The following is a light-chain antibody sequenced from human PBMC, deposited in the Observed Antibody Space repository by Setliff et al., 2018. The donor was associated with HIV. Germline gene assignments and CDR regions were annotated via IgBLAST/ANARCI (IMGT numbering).Light chain of an antibody. CDR3: QQYYSTPLT. CDR2: WAS. V-gene: IGKV4-1*01. Sequence: IVMTQSPDSLAVSLGERATINCKSSQSVLYSSNNKNCLAWYQQKPGQPPKLLIYWASARESGVPDRFSGSGSGTDFTLTISSLQAEDVAVYYCQQYYSTPLTFGRGTRLEIK. CDR1: QSVLYSSNNKNC. J-gene: IGKJ5*01.